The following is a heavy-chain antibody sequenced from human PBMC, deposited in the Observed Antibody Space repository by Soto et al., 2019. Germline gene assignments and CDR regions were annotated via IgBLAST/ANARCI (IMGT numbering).Heavy chain of an antibody. V-gene: IGHV1-18*01. CDR1: GYTFTSYG. CDR3: ARDRGAYGLDV. Sequence: QVQLVQSGAEVKKPGASVKVSCKASGYTFTSYGISWVRQAPGQGLEWMGWISAYNGNTNYAQKLQGIVTITPDTFTSPAYRELRRLRSDDTAVYYCARDRGAYGLDVWGQGTTVTVSS. J-gene: IGHJ6*02. CDR2: ISAYNGNT.